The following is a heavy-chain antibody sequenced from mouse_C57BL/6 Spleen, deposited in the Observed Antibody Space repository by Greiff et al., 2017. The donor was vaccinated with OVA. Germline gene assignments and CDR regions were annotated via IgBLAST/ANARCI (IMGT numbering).Heavy chain of an antibody. J-gene: IGHJ1*03. V-gene: IGHV1-18*01. CDR2: INPNNGGT. Sequence: VQLQQSGPELVKPGASVKIPCKASGYTFTDYNMDWVKQSHGKSLEWIGDINPNNGGTIYNQKFKGKATLTVDKSSSTAYMELRSLTSEDTAVYYCARIRYYGSKGDWYFDVWGTGTTVTVSS. CDR3: ARIRYYGSKGDWYFDV. D-gene: IGHD1-1*01. CDR1: GYTFTDYN.